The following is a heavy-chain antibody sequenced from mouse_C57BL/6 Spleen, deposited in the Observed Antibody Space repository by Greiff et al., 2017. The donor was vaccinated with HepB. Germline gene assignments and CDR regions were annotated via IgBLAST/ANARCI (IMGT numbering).Heavy chain of an antibody. J-gene: IGHJ1*03. D-gene: IGHD1-1*01. CDR2: ISYSGST. V-gene: IGHV3-8*01. CDR1: GYSIPSDY. Sequence: EVQLQESGPGLAKPSPPLSLTCSITGYSIPSDYWNWIRKFPGNKLEYMGYISYSGSTYYNPSLTSRIAITRDTSKNQYYLQLNSVTTEDTATFYWSRWDYGSSYWYIGVWGTGATFTVSS. CDR3: SRWDYGSSYWYIGV.